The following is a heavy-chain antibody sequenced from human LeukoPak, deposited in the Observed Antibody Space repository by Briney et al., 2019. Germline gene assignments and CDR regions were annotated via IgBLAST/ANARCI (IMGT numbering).Heavy chain of an antibody. CDR1: GFTFSSYE. D-gene: IGHD3-16*02. Sequence: GGSVRLSCAASGFTFSSYEMNWVRQAPGKGLEWVSYISSSDSTIYYADSVKGRFTISRDNAKNSLYLQMNSLRAEDTAVYYCARDLSSPRTYFDSWGQGTLVTVYS. J-gene: IGHJ4*02. CDR2: ISSSDSTI. CDR3: ARDLSSPRTYFDS. V-gene: IGHV3-48*03.